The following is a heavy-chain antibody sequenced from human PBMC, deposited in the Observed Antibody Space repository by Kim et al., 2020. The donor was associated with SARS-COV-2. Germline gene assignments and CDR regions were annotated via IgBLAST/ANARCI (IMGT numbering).Heavy chain of an antibody. CDR3: AKAPPAAMMTNGMDV. V-gene: IGHV3-30*18. D-gene: IGHD2-2*01. Sequence: GGSLRLSCAASGFTFSSYGMHWVRQAPGKGLEWVAVISYDGSNKYYADSVKGRFTISRDNSKNTLYLQMNSLRAEDTAVYYCAKAPPAAMMTNGMDVWG. CDR1: GFTFSSYG. J-gene: IGHJ6*02. CDR2: ISYDGSNK.